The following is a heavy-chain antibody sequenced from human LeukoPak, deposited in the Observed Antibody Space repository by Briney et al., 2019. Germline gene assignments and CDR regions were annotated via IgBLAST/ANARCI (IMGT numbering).Heavy chain of an antibody. CDR1: GGSISSGGYY. CDR2: IYYSGST. Sequence: SETLSLTCTVSGGSISSGGYYWSWIRQHPGKGLEWIGYIYYSGSTCYNPSLKSRVTISVDTSKNQFSLKLSSVTAADTAVYYCARVVVVTASPFVDYGMDVWGQGTTVTVSS. J-gene: IGHJ6*02. V-gene: IGHV4-31*03. D-gene: IGHD2-21*02. CDR3: ARVVVVTASPFVDYGMDV.